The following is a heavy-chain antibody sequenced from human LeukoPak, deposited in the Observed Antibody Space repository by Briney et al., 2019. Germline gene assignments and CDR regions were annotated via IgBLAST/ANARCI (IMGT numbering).Heavy chain of an antibody. V-gene: IGHV3-23*01. J-gene: IGHJ4*02. CDR2: ISGSGGRT. CDR3: ATDRRLALFDY. CDR1: GFTVSSNY. D-gene: IGHD6-19*01. Sequence: GGSLRLSCAASGFTVSSNYMNWVRQAPGKGLEWVSAISGSGGRTYYADSVKGRSTISRDNSKNTLYLQMNSLRAEDTAVYYCATDRRLALFDYWGQGTLVTVSS.